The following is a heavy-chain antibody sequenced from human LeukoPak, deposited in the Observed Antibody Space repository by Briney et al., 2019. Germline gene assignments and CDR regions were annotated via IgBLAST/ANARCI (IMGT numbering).Heavy chain of an antibody. Sequence: SETLSLTCTVSGGSIRSSYYYWGWIRQPPGKGLEWIGSIYDSGSTYYNPSLKSRVTISVDTSKNQFSLRLSSVTAADTAVYFCARADRSDYYSAPNAFDIWGQGTMVAVSS. CDR1: GGSIRSSYYY. V-gene: IGHV4-39*07. D-gene: IGHD3-22*01. J-gene: IGHJ3*02. CDR2: IYDSGST. CDR3: ARADRSDYYSAPNAFDI.